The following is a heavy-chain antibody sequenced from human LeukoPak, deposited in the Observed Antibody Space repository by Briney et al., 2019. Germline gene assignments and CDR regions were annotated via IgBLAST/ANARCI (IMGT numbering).Heavy chain of an antibody. CDR2: INPNSGGT. Sequence: ASVNVSCKASGGTFSSYAISWVRQAPGQGLEWMGWINPNSGGTNYAQKFQGRVTMTRDTSISTAYMELSRLRSDDTAVYYCARDDSRGVEGGTSDYWGQGTLVTVSS. CDR1: GGTFSSYA. V-gene: IGHV1-2*02. J-gene: IGHJ4*02. D-gene: IGHD1-26*01. CDR3: ARDDSRGVEGGTSDY.